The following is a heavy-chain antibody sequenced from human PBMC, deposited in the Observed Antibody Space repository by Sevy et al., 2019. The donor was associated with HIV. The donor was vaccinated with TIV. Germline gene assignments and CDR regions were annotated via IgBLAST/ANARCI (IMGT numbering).Heavy chain of an antibody. CDR1: GDSVSSNSAA. D-gene: IGHD1-26*01. Sequence: QSQTLSLTCAISGDSVSSNSAAWNWIRQSPSRGLEWLGRTYYRSKWYNDYAVSVKSRISINPDTSKNQFSLQLNSMTPEDTAVYFYATGIPEWELGGHWFDPWGQGTLVTVSS. CDR2: TYYRSKWYN. V-gene: IGHV6-1*01. CDR3: ATGIPEWELGGHWFDP. J-gene: IGHJ5*02.